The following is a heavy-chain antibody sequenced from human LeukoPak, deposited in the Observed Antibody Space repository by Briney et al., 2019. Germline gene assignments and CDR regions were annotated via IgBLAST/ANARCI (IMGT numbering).Heavy chain of an antibody. Sequence: GGSLRLSCAASGFTFSSYSVNWVRQAPGKGLEWVSYISSSSSTIYYADSVKGRFTISRDNAKNSLYLQMNSLRDEDTAVYYCAREGVLDYDSSGSLDYWGQGTLVTVSS. CDR2: ISSSSSTI. CDR1: GFTFSSYS. CDR3: AREGVLDYDSSGSLDY. D-gene: IGHD3-22*01. V-gene: IGHV3-48*02. J-gene: IGHJ4*02.